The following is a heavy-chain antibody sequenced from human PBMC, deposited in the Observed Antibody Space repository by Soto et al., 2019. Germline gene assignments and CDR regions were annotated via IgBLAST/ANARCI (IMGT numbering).Heavy chain of an antibody. CDR3: TTDPITMIVVVMAPNAFDI. Sequence: GGSLRLSCAASGFTFSNAWMNWVRQAPGKGLEWVGRIKSKTDGGTTDYAAPVKGRFTISRGDSKNTLYLQMNSLKTEDTAVYYCTTDPITMIVVVMAPNAFDIWGQGTMVTVSS. V-gene: IGHV3-15*07. CDR2: IKSKTDGGTT. J-gene: IGHJ3*02. D-gene: IGHD3-22*01. CDR1: GFTFSNAW.